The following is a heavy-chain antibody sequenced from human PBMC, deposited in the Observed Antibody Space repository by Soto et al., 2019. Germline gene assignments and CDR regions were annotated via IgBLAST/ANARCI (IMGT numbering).Heavy chain of an antibody. CDR3: ARGPFPLHIVVVTAPNDAFDI. CDR2: INPSGGST. J-gene: IGHJ3*02. D-gene: IGHD2-21*02. V-gene: IGHV1-46*01. CDR1: GYTFTSYY. Sequence: ASVKVSCKASGYTFTSYYMHWVRQAPGRGLEWMGIINPSGGSTSYAQKFQGRVTMTRDTSTSTVYMELSSLRSEDTAVYYCARGPFPLHIVVVTAPNDAFDIWGQGTMVTVSS.